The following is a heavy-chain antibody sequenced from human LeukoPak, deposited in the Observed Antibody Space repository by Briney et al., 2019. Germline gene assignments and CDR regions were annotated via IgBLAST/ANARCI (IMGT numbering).Heavy chain of an antibody. V-gene: IGHV1-46*01. Sequence: GASVKVSCKASGYTFTSYYMHWVRQPPGQGLEWMGIINPSGGSTSYAQKFQGRVTMTRDTSTSTVYMELSSLRSEDTAVYYCARDGMVVTAMDSFDYWGQGTLVTVSS. J-gene: IGHJ4*02. CDR1: GYTFTSYY. CDR3: ARDGMVVTAMDSFDY. CDR2: INPSGGST. D-gene: IGHD2-21*02.